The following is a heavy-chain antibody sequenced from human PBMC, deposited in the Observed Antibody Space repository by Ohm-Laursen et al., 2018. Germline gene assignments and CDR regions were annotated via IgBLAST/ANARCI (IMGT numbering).Heavy chain of an antibody. V-gene: IGHV3-30*18. CDR1: GFTFSTYG. CDR2: ISYDGSNK. J-gene: IGHJ4*02. Sequence: SLRLSCAAPGFTFSTYGMHWVRQAPGKGLEWVAVISYDGSNKYYADSVKGRFTISRDNSKNTLYLQMNSLRAEDTAVYYCAKDVYYYDSSGYYQPTLLDYWGQGTLVTVSS. D-gene: IGHD3-22*01. CDR3: AKDVYYYDSSGYYQPTLLDY.